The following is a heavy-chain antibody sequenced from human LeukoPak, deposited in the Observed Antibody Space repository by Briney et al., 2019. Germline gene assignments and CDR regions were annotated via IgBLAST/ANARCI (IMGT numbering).Heavy chain of an antibody. CDR3: ASRKLGNGY. D-gene: IGHD7-27*01. J-gene: IGHJ4*02. CDR1: GYSISSGYH. CDR2: IYHSGST. V-gene: IGHV4-38-2*02. Sequence: SETLSLTCTVSGYSISSGYHWGWIRQPPGKGLEWIGSIYHSGSTYYNPSLKSRVTISVDTSKNQFSLKLSSVTAADTAVYYCASRKLGNGYWGQGTLVTVSS.